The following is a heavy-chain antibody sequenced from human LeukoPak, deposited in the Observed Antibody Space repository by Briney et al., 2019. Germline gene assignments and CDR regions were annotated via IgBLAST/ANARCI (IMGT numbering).Heavy chain of an antibody. Sequence: GGSLRLSYAAYRLIFSSYWMHWVRQAPGKGLVWVSRINSDGSSTIYADSVKGRFNISRDYAKNTVYLQMNSLRVDDTAVYYCAGHYGSGRYHYYYMDVWGRGTTVTVSS. D-gene: IGHD3-10*01. CDR2: INSDGSST. CDR1: RLIFSSYW. CDR3: AGHYGSGRYHYYYMDV. V-gene: IGHV3-74*01. J-gene: IGHJ6*03.